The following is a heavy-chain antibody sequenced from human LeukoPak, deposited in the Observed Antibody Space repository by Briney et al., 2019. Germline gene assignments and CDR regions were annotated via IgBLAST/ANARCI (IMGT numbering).Heavy chain of an antibody. CDR1: GFTLSSHW. V-gene: IGHV3-74*01. CDR2: ISGDGSDT. J-gene: IGHJ3*02. Sequence: GGPLRLSCAASGFTLSSHWMHWVRQAPGKGLVWVSCISGDGSDTSYADSVKGRFTISRDNAKNTLYLQMDSLRAEDTAVYYCARPPPLPLDAFDIWGQGTMVTVSS. CDR3: ARPPPLPLDAFDI.